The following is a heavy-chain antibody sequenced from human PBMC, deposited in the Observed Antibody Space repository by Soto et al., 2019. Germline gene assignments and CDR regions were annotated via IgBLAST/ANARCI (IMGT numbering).Heavy chain of an antibody. Sequence: GESLKISCKGSGYSFTSYWIGWVRQMPGKGLEWMGIIYPGDSDTRYSPSLQGQVTISADKSISTAYLQWSSLLASDTVMYYCSRNSEGYSPYYYYMDVWGKGTTVTVSS. CDR3: SRNSEGYSPYYYYMDV. J-gene: IGHJ6*03. V-gene: IGHV5-51*01. CDR1: GYSFTSYW. D-gene: IGHD6-13*01. CDR2: IYPGDSDT.